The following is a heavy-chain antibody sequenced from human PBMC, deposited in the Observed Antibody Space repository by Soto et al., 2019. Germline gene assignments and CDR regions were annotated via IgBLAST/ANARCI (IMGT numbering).Heavy chain of an antibody. CDR1: GGSFSGYF. CDR2: INHSGIT. D-gene: IGHD1-1*01. Sequence: SETLSLTCTVSGGSFSGYFWTWIRQPPGKGLEWLAEINHSGITNYNPSVESRVSMSVDTSKNQFSLRLYSVTAADTAVYYCVRGPYNYNSRYFDYWGQGTLVTV. CDR3: VRGPYNYNSRYFDY. J-gene: IGHJ4*02. V-gene: IGHV4-34*01.